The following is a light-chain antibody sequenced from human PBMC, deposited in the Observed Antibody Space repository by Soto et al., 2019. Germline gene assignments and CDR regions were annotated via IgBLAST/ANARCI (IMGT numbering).Light chain of an antibody. Sequence: AIRMTQSPSSLSASTGDRVTITCRASQGISSYLAWYQQKPGKAPKLLIYAASTLQSGVPSSFSGNGSGTDFTLTISCLQSEDFATYYCQQYYSYPPYTFGQGTKLEIK. V-gene: IGKV1-8*01. J-gene: IGKJ2*01. CDR1: QGISSY. CDR3: QQYYSYPPYT. CDR2: AAS.